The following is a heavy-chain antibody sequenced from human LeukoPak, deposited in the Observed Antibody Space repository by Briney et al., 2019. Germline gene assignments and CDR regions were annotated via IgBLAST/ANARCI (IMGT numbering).Heavy chain of an antibody. J-gene: IGHJ4*02. CDR2: IIPILGIA. CDR1: GGTFSSYA. Sequence: ASVKLSCKASGGTFSSYAISWVRQAPGQGLEWMGRIIPILGIANYAQKFQGRVTITADKSTSTAYMELSSLRSEDTAVYYCARDVGGSSWYYFDYWGQGTLVTVSS. D-gene: IGHD6-13*01. CDR3: ARDVGGSSWYYFDY. V-gene: IGHV1-69*04.